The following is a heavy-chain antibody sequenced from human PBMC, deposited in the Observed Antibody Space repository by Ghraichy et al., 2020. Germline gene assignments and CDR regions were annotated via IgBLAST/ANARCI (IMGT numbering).Heavy chain of an antibody. J-gene: IGHJ4*02. Sequence: GESLNISCITSGFTFGDYVMSWFRQAPGKGLEGVGFIRSKPYGGTTEYAASVKGRFTISRDDSKSIAYLQMDSLKTEDTAFYYCSSSLGSGWDDNWGQGTPVTVSS. D-gene: IGHD6-19*01. CDR3: SSSLGSGWDDN. V-gene: IGHV3-49*03. CDR2: IRSKPYGGTT. CDR1: GFTFGDYV.